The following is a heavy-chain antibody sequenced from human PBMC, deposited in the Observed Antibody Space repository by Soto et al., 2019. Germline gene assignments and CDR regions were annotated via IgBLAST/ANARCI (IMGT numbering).Heavy chain of an antibody. D-gene: IGHD2-21*01. CDR3: VRGDGDRYDGHGYLGRH. CDR1: GFTFSSYD. V-gene: IGHV3-13*01. J-gene: IGHJ4*02. Sequence: GGSLRLSCAASGFTFSSYDMHWVRQATGKGLEWVSAIGTAGDTYYPGSVKGRFTISRDNAKNTFYMEMNSARVEDTAVYYCVRGDGDRYDGHGYLGRHWGQGSLVTSPQ. CDR2: IGTAGDT.